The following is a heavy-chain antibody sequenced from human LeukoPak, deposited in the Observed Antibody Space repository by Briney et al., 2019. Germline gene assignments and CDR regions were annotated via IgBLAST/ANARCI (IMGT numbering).Heavy chain of an antibody. CDR2: ISAYNVNT. V-gene: IGHV1-18*01. CDR3: ARVHYGDYLPRNDAFDI. Sequence: EASVKVSCKASGYTFTSYGISWVRQAPGQGREGMGWISAYNVNTNFSQKLQGRVTITPHPSPSTAYLALRSLRSDDTAVYYCARVHYGDYLPRNDAFDIWGQGTMVTVSS. CDR1: GYTFTSYG. D-gene: IGHD4-17*01. J-gene: IGHJ3*02.